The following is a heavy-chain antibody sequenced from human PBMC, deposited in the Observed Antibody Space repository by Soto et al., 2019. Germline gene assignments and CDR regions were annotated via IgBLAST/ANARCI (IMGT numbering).Heavy chain of an antibody. CDR3: AKETVWEILEGYFEY. J-gene: IGHJ4*02. CDR2: ISYDGSHK. V-gene: IGHV3-30*18. D-gene: IGHD1-26*01. Sequence: QVQLVESGGGVVQPGRSLRLSCAASGFTFSTYGMHWVRQAPGKGLEWVAVISYDGSHKSYGDSVKGRFIISRDNSKNTLYLQMNSLRAEDTAVYYCAKETVWEILEGYFEYWGQGTLVTVSS. CDR1: GFTFSTYG.